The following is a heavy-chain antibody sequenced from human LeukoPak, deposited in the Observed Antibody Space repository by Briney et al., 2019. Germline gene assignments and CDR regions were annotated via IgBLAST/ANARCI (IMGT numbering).Heavy chain of an antibody. Sequence: ASVKVCCKVSGYTLTELSMHWVRQAPGKGLEWMGGFDPEDGETIYAQKFQGRVTMTEDTSTDTAYMELSSLRSEDTAVYYCATSGGLRYFDWSFHYWGQGTLVTVSS. CDR2: FDPEDGET. V-gene: IGHV1-24*01. CDR3: ATSGGLRYFDWSFHY. CDR1: GYTLTELS. J-gene: IGHJ4*02. D-gene: IGHD3-9*01.